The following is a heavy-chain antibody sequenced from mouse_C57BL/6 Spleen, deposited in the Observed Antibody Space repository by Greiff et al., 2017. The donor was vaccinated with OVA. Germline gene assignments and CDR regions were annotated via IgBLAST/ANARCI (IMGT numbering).Heavy chain of an antibody. V-gene: IGHV1-61*01. D-gene: IGHD2-3*01. Sequence: QVQLQQSGAELVRPGSSVKLSCKASGYTFTSYWMAWVKQRPGQGLEWIGNIYPSDSETHYNQKFKDKATLTVDKSSSTAYMQLSRLTSEDSVVYYGARGDDGYYGAWFAYWGQGTLVTVSA. CDR3: ARGDDGYYGAWFAY. J-gene: IGHJ3*01. CDR2: IYPSDSET. CDR1: GYTFTSYW.